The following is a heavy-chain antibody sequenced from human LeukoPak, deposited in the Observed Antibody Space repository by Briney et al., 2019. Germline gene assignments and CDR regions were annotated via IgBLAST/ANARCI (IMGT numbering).Heavy chain of an antibody. CDR2: IYYSGST. CDR3: ARHGPTMVRGSPYYYYYYCMDV. J-gene: IGHJ6*02. Sequence: PSETLSLTCTVSGGSISSYYWSWIRQPPGKGLEWIGYIYYSGSTNYNPSLKGRVTISVDTSKNQFSLKLSSVTAADTAVYYCARHGPTMVRGSPYYYYYYCMDVWGQGTTVTVSS. D-gene: IGHD3-10*01. V-gene: IGHV4-59*08. CDR1: GGSISSYY.